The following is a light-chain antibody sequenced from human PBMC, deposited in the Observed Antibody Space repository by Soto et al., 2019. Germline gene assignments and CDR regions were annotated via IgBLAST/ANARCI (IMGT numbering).Light chain of an antibody. Sequence: QSALTQPRSVSGSPGQSVTISCTGTSCDVGGYNYVSWHQQHPGKAPKLMIYDVSKRPSGVPDRFSGSKSDNTASLTISGLQADDEADYYCCSYAGSYTFVFGTGTKVTVL. V-gene: IGLV2-11*01. CDR3: CSYAGSYTFV. CDR2: DVS. CDR1: SCDVGGYNY. J-gene: IGLJ1*01.